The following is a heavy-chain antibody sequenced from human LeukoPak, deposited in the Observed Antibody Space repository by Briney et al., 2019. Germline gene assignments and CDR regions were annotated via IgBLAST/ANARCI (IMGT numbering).Heavy chain of an antibody. CDR1: GLTIRNLG. D-gene: IGHD3-10*01. V-gene: IGHV3-23*01. CDR2: INENGRNT. Sequence: GGSLRLSCAASGLTIRNLGMSWVRQAPGKGPEWISTINENGRNTHYADSVNGRFTISRDNSKNMVYLQMNSLRVEDTAVYYCATEVGGPMFDYWGQGTLVTVSS. CDR3: ATEVGGPMFDY. J-gene: IGHJ4*02.